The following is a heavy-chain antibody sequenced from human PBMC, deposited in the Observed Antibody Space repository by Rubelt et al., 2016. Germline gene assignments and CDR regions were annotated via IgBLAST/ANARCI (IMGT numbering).Heavy chain of an antibody. V-gene: IGHV4-59*01. CDR2: IYYSGST. J-gene: IGHJ4*02. D-gene: IGHD5-24*01. Sequence: QVQLQESGPGLVKPSETLSLTCTVSGGSISSYYWSWIRQPPGKGLEWIGYIYYSGSTNYNPSLKSRVTISVDTSKNQFSLKLSSVTAADTAVYYCARGWRWLPFDYWGQGTLVTVSS. CDR3: ARGWRWLPFDY. CDR1: GGSISSYY.